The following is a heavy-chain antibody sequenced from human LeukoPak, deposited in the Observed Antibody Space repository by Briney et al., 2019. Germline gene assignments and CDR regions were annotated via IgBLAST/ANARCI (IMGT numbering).Heavy chain of an antibody. CDR2: INPKSGGT. Sequence: GASVKASCKASGYTFTGYYMHWVRQAPGQGLEWMGWINPKSGGTNYAQKFQGRVTMTRDTSISTAYMELSSLRSDDTAVYYCARDLGVATIRDYFDHWGQGTLVTVSS. D-gene: IGHD5-12*01. V-gene: IGHV1-2*02. CDR3: ARDLGVATIRDYFDH. J-gene: IGHJ4*02. CDR1: GYTFTGYY.